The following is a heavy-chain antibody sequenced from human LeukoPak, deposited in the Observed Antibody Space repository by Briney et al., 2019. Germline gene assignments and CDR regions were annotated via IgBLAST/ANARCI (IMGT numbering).Heavy chain of an antibody. CDR3: AKDLLEWGYSSGWYPDY. D-gene: IGHD6-19*01. Sequence: GGSLRLSCAASGFTFSSYSMNWVRQAPGKGLEGVSSISSSSSYIYYADSVKGRFTISRDNAKNSLYLQMNSLRAEDTAVYYCAKDLLEWGYSSGWYPDYWGQGTLVTVSS. V-gene: IGHV3-21*01. CDR1: GFTFSSYS. CDR2: ISSSSSYI. J-gene: IGHJ4*02.